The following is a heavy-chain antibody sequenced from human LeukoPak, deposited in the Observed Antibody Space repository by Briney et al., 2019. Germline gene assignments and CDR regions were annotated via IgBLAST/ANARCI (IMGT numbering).Heavy chain of an antibody. J-gene: IGHJ4*02. Sequence: GGSLRLSCAASGFTFSSYVMTWVRQAPGKGLEWVSAISGSGGSTYYADSVKGRFTISRDNSKNTLYLQMNSLRAEDTAVYYCAKDLDASGVYFDYWGQGTLVTVSS. V-gene: IGHV3-23*01. CDR2: ISGSGGST. CDR3: AKDLDASGVYFDY. CDR1: GFTFSSYV.